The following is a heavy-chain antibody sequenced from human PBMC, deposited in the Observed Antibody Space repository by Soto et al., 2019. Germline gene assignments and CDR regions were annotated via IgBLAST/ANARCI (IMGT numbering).Heavy chain of an antibody. V-gene: IGHV3-72*01. J-gene: IGHJ3*02. CDR2: SRNSANSYTT. CDR1: GFTCSDHY. Sequence: EVQLVESGGGLVQPGGSLRLSCAASGFTCSDHYMDWVRQAPGKGLEWVGRSRNSANSYTTEYAASVKGRFTISSDDSKNSLSLKMNSLTTEDTAVYFCTRVPTGTYAFDIWGQGTLVTVSS. CDR3: TRVPTGTYAFDI.